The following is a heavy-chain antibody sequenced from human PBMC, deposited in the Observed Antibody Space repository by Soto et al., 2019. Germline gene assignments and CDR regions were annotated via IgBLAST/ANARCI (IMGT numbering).Heavy chain of an antibody. CDR1: GFTFSSYG. D-gene: IGHD2-21*02. CDR2: IWYDGSNK. Sequence: QVQLVESGGGVVQPGRSLRLSCAASGFTFSSYGMHWVRQAPGKGLGWVAVIWYDGSNKYYADSVKGRFTISRDNSKNTLYLQMNSLRAEDTAVYYCARDGGGNSDWFDPWGQGTLVTVSS. V-gene: IGHV3-33*01. CDR3: ARDGGGNSDWFDP. J-gene: IGHJ5*02.